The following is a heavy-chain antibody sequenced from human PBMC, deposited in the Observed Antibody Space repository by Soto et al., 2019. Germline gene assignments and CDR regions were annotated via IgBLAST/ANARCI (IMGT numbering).Heavy chain of an antibody. Sequence: ASVKVSCKASGYTFTSYAMHWVRQAPGQRLEWMGWINAGNGNTKYSQKFQGRVTITRDTSASTAYMELSSLRSEDTAVYYCARDLLSVVVAATLGPFDYWGQGTLVTVSS. D-gene: IGHD2-15*01. J-gene: IGHJ4*02. V-gene: IGHV1-3*01. CDR1: GYTFTSYA. CDR3: ARDLLSVVVAATLGPFDY. CDR2: INAGNGNT.